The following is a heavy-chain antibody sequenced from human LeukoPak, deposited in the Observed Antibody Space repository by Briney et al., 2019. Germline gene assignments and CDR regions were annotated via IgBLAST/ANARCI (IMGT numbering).Heavy chain of an antibody. CDR3: ARPGIAVPGLRVYDY. Sequence: QAGGSLRLSCAASGSTFSSYAMSWVRQAPGKGLDWVSAISGSGGSTYYADSVKGRFTISRDNSKNTLYLQVNSLRAEDTAVYYCARPGIAVPGLRVYDYWGQGTLVTVSS. CDR1: GSTFSSYA. J-gene: IGHJ4*02. D-gene: IGHD6-19*01. V-gene: IGHV3-23*01. CDR2: ISGSGGST.